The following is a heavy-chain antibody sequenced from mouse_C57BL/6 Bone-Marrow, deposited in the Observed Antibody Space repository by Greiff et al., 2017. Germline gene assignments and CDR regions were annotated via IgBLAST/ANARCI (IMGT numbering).Heavy chain of an antibody. V-gene: IGHV1-85*01. CDR3: ARRRVYYYGSPWFAY. CDR1: GYTFTSYD. CDR2: FYPRDGST. Sequence: QVQLQQSGPELVKPGASVKLSCTASGYTFTSYDINWVKQRPGQGLEWIGWFYPRDGSTKYNEKFKGKATLTVDTSSSTAYMELHSLTSEDSAVYFCARRRVYYYGSPWFAYWGQGTLVTVSA. J-gene: IGHJ3*01. D-gene: IGHD1-1*01.